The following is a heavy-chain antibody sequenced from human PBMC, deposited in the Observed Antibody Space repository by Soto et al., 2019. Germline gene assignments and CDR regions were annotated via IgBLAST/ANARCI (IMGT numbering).Heavy chain of an antibody. J-gene: IGHJ3*02. CDR3: TKDVAPVGSDLYFDAFDI. CDR2: IQGAGSKT. CDR1: GFSFTNDW. D-gene: IGHD2-8*01. V-gene: IGHV3-7*05. Sequence: QLVESGGGLVQPGGSLRLSCEASGFSFTNDWMTWVRQAPGKGLEWVANIQGAGSKTSYMDSVRGRFTFSRDNAKGTLYLKINSLRAGDTALYYCTKDVAPVGSDLYFDAFDIWGQGTMVTVSS.